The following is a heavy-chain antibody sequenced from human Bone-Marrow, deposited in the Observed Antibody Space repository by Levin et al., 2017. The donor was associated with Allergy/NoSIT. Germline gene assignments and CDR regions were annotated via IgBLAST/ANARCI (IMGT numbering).Heavy chain of an antibody. Sequence: SETLSLTCTVSGLSITTSSDYWGWIRQPPGTGLEWIGSIFYTGNTYYNPSLKSRVAISVDTSKNHFSLKLSSVTAADTPVYYCARPRSGGSSADAFDIWGQGTMVTVSS. CDR3: ARPRSGGSSADAFDI. CDR2: IFYTGNT. CDR1: GLSITTSSDY. J-gene: IGHJ3*02. V-gene: IGHV4-39*02. D-gene: IGHD2-15*01.